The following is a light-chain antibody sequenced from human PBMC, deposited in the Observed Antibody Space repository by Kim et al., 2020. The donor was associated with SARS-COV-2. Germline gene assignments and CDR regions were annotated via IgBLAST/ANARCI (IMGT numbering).Light chain of an antibody. CDR2: QDS. J-gene: IGLJ2*01. CDR1: KLGDKY. CDR3: QAWDSSVG. Sequence: SYELTQPPPVSVSPGQTASITCSGDKLGDKYACWYQQKPGQSPVLVIYQDSNRPSGIPERFSGSNSGNTATLTISGSQAMDEADYYCQAWDSSVGFGGGT. V-gene: IGLV3-1*01.